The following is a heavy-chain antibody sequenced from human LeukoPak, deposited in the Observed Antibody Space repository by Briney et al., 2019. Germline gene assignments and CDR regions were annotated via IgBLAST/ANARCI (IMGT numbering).Heavy chain of an antibody. V-gene: IGHV3-11*04. CDR1: GFTFSDYY. D-gene: IGHD3-10*01. CDR2: ISSSGSTM. CDR3: ARGMRLVRGLMFDY. J-gene: IGHJ4*02. Sequence: PGGSLRLSCAASGFTFSDYYMSWIRQAPGKGLEWVSYISSSGSTMYYADSVKGHFTTSRDNVKNSLYLQMNSLRAEDTAVYYCARGMRLVRGLMFDYWGQGTLVTVSS.